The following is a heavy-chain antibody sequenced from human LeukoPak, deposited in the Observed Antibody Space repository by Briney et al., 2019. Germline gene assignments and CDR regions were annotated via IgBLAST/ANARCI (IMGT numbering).Heavy chain of an antibody. CDR2: IYYSGST. CDR1: GGSISSSSYY. J-gene: IGHJ6*03. Sequence: SETLSLTCTVSGGSISSSSYYWGWIRQPPGKGLEWIGSIYYSGSTNYNPSLKSRVTISVDTSKNQFSLKLSSVTAADTAVYYCARGTTHDYGDYYYYMDVWGKGTTVTVSS. V-gene: IGHV4-39*07. CDR3: ARGTTHDYGDYYYYMDV. D-gene: IGHD4-17*01.